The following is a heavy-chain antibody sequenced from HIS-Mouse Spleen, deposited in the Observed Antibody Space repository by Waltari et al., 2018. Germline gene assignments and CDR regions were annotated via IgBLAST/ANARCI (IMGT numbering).Heavy chain of an antibody. D-gene: IGHD3-22*01. CDR1: GGSFSGYY. J-gene: IGHJ4*02. Sequence: QVQLQQWGAGLLKPSETLSLTCAVYGGSFSGYYWSWIRQPPGKGLAWIGEINHSGSTNYNPSLKSRVTISVDTSKNQFSLKLSSVTAADTAVYYCARGIFGDYYDSSGYYPKTSYFDYWGQGTLVTVSS. CDR3: ARGIFGDYYDSSGYYPKTSYFDY. CDR2: INHSGST. V-gene: IGHV4-34*01.